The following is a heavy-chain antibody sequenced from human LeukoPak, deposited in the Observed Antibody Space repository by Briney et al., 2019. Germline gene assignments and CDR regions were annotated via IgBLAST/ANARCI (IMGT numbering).Heavy chain of an antibody. D-gene: IGHD6-19*01. V-gene: IGHV3-23*01. CDR3: ARDNGEAGTHLYYDY. J-gene: IGHJ4*02. CDR2: ISGSGGST. Sequence: GGSLRLSCTASGFTFSSYSMTWVRQAPGKGLEWVSAISGSGGSTYYADSVKGRFTISRDNSKNTLYLQMNSLRAEDTAVYYCARDNGEAGTHLYYDYWGQGTLVTVSS. CDR1: GFTFSSYS.